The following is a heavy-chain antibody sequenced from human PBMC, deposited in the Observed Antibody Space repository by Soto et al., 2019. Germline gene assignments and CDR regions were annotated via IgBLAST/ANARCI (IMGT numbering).Heavy chain of an antibody. D-gene: IGHD6-19*01. J-gene: IGHJ3*02. CDR1: GFTFSSYA. Sequence: LRLSCAASGFTFSSYAISWVRQAPGKGLEWVSAISGSGGSTYYADSVKGRFTISRDNSTITLYLQMNSLKAEDTAVYYCAKEGPAYNRGWYPANDAFDIWGQGTMVTVSS. V-gene: IGHV3-23*01. CDR3: AKEGPAYNRGWYPANDAFDI. CDR2: ISGSGGST.